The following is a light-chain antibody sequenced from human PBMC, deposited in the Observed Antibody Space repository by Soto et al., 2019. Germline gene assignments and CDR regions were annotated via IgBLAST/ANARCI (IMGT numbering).Light chain of an antibody. J-gene: IGLJ3*02. CDR1: SSDVGGYNY. CDR2: EVS. Sequence: QSALIQPPSASGSPGQSVTISCTGTSSDVGGYNYVSWYQQHPGKAPKVTIYEVSKRPSGVPDRFSGSKSGNTASLTVSGLQAEDEADYYCSSYAGSNNLVFGGGTQLTVL. CDR3: SSYAGSNNLV. V-gene: IGLV2-8*01.